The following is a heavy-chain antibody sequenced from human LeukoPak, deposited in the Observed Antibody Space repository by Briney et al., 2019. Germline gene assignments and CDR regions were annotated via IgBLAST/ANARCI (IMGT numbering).Heavy chain of an antibody. D-gene: IGHD6-19*01. CDR3: ARLSVGSGWGFDY. CDR2: IYSGGST. V-gene: IGHV3-53*01. CDR1: GFTVSSNY. Sequence: GGSLRLSCAAPGFTVSSNYMSWVRQAPGKGLEWVSVIYSGGSTYYADSVKGRFTISRDNAKNSLYLQMNSLRAEDTAVYYCARLSVGSGWGFDYWGQGTLVTVSS. J-gene: IGHJ4*02.